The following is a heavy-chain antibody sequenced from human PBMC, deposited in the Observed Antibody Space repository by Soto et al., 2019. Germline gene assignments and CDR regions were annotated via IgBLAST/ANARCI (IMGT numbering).Heavy chain of an antibody. Sequence: GSLRLSCAASAFTFSRYAMSWVRQAPGKELEWVSAISGSGGSTYYADSVKGRFTISRDNSKNTLYLQMNSLRAEDTAVYYCAKDLYSSSWYATPNWFDPWGQGTLVTVSS. CDR1: AFTFSRYA. CDR3: AKDLYSSSWYATPNWFDP. D-gene: IGHD6-13*01. J-gene: IGHJ5*02. CDR2: ISGSGGST. V-gene: IGHV3-23*01.